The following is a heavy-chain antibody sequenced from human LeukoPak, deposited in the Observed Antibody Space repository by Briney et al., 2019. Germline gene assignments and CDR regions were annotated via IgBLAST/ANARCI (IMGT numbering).Heavy chain of an antibody. CDR1: GSTFSSYT. CDR2: IIPIFGTA. CDR3: ARGGITFGGVIPLGAFDI. J-gene: IGHJ3*02. V-gene: IGHV1-69*13. Sequence: SVKVSCKASGSTFSSYTISWLRQAPGQGLEWMGSIIPIFGTANYAQKFQGRVTITADESTSTAYMELSSLRSEDTAVYYCARGGITFGGVIPLGAFDIWGQGAMVTVSS. D-gene: IGHD3-16*02.